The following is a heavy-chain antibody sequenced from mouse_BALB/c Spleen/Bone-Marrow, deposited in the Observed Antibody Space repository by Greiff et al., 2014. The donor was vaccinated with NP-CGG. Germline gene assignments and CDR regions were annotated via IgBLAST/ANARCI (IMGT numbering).Heavy chain of an antibody. J-gene: IGHJ4*01. Sequence: QVQLQQSGAELMKPGASVKISCKATGYTFSSYWIEWVKQRPGHGLEWIGEILPGSGSTNYNEKFKGKATFTADTSSNTAYMQLSSLTSEDSAFYYCARGIDYYAMDYWGQGTSVTVSS. CDR3: ARGIDYYAMDY. CDR1: GYTFSSYW. V-gene: IGHV1-9*01. CDR2: ILPGSGST.